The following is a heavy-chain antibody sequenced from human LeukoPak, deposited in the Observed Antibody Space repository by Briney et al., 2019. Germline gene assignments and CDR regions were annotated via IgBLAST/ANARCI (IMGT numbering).Heavy chain of an antibody. V-gene: IGHV1-18*01. D-gene: IGHD6-6*01. Sequence: ASVKVSCKASGYTFTSYGISWVRQAPGQGLEWMGWISAYNGNTNYAQKLEGRVTMTTDTSPSTAYMELRSLRSDDTAVYYCARFQWSAAPRPGLDYWGQGTLVTVSS. J-gene: IGHJ4*02. CDR1: GYTFTSYG. CDR2: ISAYNGNT. CDR3: ARFQWSAAPRPGLDY.